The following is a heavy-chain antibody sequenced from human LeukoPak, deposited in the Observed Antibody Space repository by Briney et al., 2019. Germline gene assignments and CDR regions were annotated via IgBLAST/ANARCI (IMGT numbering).Heavy chain of an antibody. D-gene: IGHD6-13*01. CDR1: GGTFSSYA. Sequence: SVKVSCKASGGTFSSYAISWVRQAPGQGLEWMGGIIPIFGTANYAQKFQGRVTITADESTSTAYMELSSLRSEDTAVYYCARDLPTAAAGTGWFDPWGQGTLVTVSS. V-gene: IGHV1-69*01. CDR3: ARDLPTAAAGTGWFDP. J-gene: IGHJ5*02. CDR2: IIPIFGTA.